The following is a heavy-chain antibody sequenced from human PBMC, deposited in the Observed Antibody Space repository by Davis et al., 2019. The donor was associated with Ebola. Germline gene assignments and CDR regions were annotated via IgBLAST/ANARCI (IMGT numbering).Heavy chain of an antibody. CDR1: GFTFSSYW. D-gene: IGHD6-19*01. V-gene: IGHV3-23*01. Sequence: GESLKISCAASGFTFSSYWMSWVRQAPGKGLEWVSAISGSGGSTYYADSVKGRFTISRDNSKNTLYLQMNSLRAEETAVYYCARGYSSGWRPFDYWGQGTLVTVSS. J-gene: IGHJ4*02. CDR2: ISGSGGST. CDR3: ARGYSSGWRPFDY.